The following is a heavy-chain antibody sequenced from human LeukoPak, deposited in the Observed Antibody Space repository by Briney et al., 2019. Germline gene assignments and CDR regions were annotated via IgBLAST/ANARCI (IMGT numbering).Heavy chain of an antibody. Sequence: GGSLRLSCAASGFTFSSYAMSWVRQAPGKGLERVSAISGSGGSTYYTDSVKGRFTISRDNSKNTLYLQMNSLRAEDTAVYYCAKDQTIFGVVQDQYFDYWGQGTLVIVSA. J-gene: IGHJ4*02. CDR3: AKDQTIFGVVQDQYFDY. V-gene: IGHV3-23*01. CDR2: ISGSGGST. D-gene: IGHD3-3*01. CDR1: GFTFSSYA.